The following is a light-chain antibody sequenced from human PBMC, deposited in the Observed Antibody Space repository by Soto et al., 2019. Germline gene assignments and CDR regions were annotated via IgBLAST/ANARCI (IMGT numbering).Light chain of an antibody. CDR1: XXXXGVGYD. CDR2: GNN. J-gene: IGLJ1*01. CDR3: QSYDSSLSGYV. V-gene: IGLV1-40*01. Sequence: QSVLTXXPSVXGAPGQRVTISXTXXXXXXGVGYDVHWYQXLPGTAPKLLIYGNNNRPSGVPDRFSGSKSGTSASLAITGLQAEDEADYYCQSYDSSLSGYVFGTGTKVTVL.